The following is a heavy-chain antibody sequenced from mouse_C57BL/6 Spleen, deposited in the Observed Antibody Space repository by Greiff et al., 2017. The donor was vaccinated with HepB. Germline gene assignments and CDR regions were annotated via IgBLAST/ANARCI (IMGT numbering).Heavy chain of an antibody. CDR1: GFTFSDYG. V-gene: IGHV5-17*01. CDR3: ARTGEDYAMDY. J-gene: IGHJ4*01. CDR2: ISSGSSTI. Sequence: EVQLVESGGGLVKPGGSLKLSCAASGFTFSDYGMHWVRQAPEKGLVWVAYISSGSSTIYYADTVKGRFTISRDNAKNTLFLQMTSLRSEDTAMYYCARTGEDYAMDYWGQGTSVTVSS. D-gene: IGHD2-13*01.